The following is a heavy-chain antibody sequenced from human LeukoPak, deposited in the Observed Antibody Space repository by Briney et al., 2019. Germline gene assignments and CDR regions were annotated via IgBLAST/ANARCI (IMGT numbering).Heavy chain of an antibody. V-gene: IGHV3-53*01. Sequence: PGGSLRLSCAASGFTVSTNYMSWVRQAPGKGLEWVSVIYSDGSTYYADSVRGRFTISRDNSKNTLYLQMNSLRAEDTAVYYCARDRAVASYFPIWGQGTLVTVSS. D-gene: IGHD6-19*01. CDR1: GFTVSTNY. CDR2: IYSDGST. CDR3: ARDRAVASYFPI. J-gene: IGHJ3*02.